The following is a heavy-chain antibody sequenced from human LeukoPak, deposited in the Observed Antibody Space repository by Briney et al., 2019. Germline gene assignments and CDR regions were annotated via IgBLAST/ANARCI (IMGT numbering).Heavy chain of an antibody. Sequence: GESLKISCKGSGYSFTSYWMHWVRQAPGKGLVWISRINSDGSSTSYADSVKGRFTISRDNAKNTLYLQMNSLRAEDTAVYYCARDGYDYVWGSYRYDYWGQGTLVTVSS. CDR3: ARDGYDYVWGSYRYDY. D-gene: IGHD3-16*02. CDR1: GYSFTSYW. J-gene: IGHJ4*02. V-gene: IGHV3-74*01. CDR2: INSDGSST.